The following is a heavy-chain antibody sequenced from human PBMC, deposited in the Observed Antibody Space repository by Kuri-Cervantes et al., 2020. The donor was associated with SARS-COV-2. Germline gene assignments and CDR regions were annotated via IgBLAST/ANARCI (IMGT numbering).Heavy chain of an antibody. CDR1: GGSFSGHF. V-gene: IGHV4-59*11. D-gene: IGHD3-3*01. CDR2: IYYTGST. Sequence: GSLRLSCAVSGGSFSGHFWNWIRQPPGKGLEWIGYIYYTGSTYYNPSLKSRVTISIETSKNQFSLKMTSVTAADTAVYYCARGKYDFWSGKSFDYWGQGTLVTVSS. CDR3: ARGKYDFWSGKSFDY. J-gene: IGHJ4*02.